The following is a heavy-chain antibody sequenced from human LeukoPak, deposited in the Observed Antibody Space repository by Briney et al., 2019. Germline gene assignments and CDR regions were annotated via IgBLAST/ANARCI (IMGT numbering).Heavy chain of an antibody. CDR2: IYYSGST. V-gene: IGHV4-61*08. CDR3: ARDRYYYGMDV. Sequence: SETLSLACTVSGGSISSGGYYWSWIRQPPGKGLEWIGYIYYSGSTNYNPSLKSRVTISVDTSKNQFSLKLSSVTAADTAVYYCARDRYYYGMDVWGQGTTVTVSS. CDR1: GGSISSGGYY. J-gene: IGHJ6*02.